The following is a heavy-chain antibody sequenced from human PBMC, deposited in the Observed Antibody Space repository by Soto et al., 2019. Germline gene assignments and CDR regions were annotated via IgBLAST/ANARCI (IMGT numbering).Heavy chain of an antibody. CDR2: ISSSGSTI. V-gene: IGHV3-11*01. J-gene: IGHJ4*02. Sequence: PGGSLRLSCAASGFTFSDYYMSWIRQAPGKGLECISYISSSGSTIYYADSVKGRFTISRDNAKNSLYLQMNSLRAEDTAVYYCAKENGYSSSWFEFDYWGQGTLVTVSS. D-gene: IGHD6-13*01. CDR1: GFTFSDYY. CDR3: AKENGYSSSWFEFDY.